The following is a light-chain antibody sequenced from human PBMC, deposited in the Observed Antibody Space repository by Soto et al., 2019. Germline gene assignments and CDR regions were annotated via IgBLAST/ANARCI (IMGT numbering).Light chain of an antibody. Sequence: IQMTQSPATLSVSPGESPTLSRRASQTIYSNVAWYQQRPGQDPRLLIYRASARATGIPARFSGSWSGTEFTLTISRLQPEDIATYYCQQYENLPTVGQGRRLAIK. CDR3: QQYENLPT. J-gene: IGKJ5*01. CDR1: QTIYSN. CDR2: RAS. V-gene: IGKV3-15*01.